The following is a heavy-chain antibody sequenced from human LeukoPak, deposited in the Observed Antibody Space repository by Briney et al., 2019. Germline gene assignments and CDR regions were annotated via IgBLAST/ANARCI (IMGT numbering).Heavy chain of an antibody. D-gene: IGHD2-2*01. CDR3: ASTNGIVVVPAAALN. J-gene: IGHJ4*02. CDR1: GFTFSSYS. Sequence: PGGSLRLSCAASGFTFSSYSMNWVRQAPGKGLEWVSSISSSSSYIYYADSVKGRFTISRDNAKNSLYLQMNSLRAEDTAVYYCASTNGIVVVPAAALNWGQGTLVTVSS. CDR2: ISSSSSYI. V-gene: IGHV3-21*01.